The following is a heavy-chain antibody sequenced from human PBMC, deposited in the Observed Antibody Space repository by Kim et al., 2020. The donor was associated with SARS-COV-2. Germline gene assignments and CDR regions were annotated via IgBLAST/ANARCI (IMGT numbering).Heavy chain of an antibody. J-gene: IGHJ4*02. V-gene: IGHV3-7*03. CDR3: ARDFLGLGAL. CDR2: IKEDGSEK. Sequence: GGSLRLSCVASGLSFSNHWMDWVRQAPGKGPEWVANIKEDGSEKYYVDSVKGRFTISRDNAKNSVYLQMNSLRADDTAVYYCARDFLGLGALWCPGTLVTVSS. CDR1: GLSFSNHW. D-gene: IGHD1-26*01.